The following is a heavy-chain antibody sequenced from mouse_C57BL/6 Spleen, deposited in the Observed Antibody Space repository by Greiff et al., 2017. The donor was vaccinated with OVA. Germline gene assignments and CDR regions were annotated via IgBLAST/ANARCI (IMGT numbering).Heavy chain of an antibody. Sequence: QVQLQQSGAELARPGASVKLSCKASGYTFTSYGISWVKQRTGQGLEWIGEIYPRSGNTNYNEKFKGKATLTADKSSSTAYMELRRLTSADSAVSFCAGALVVETVARGYFDVWGKGTTVTVSA. J-gene: IGHJ1*03. CDR1: GYTFTSYG. CDR2: IYPRSGNT. D-gene: IGHD1-1*01. CDR3: AGALVVETVARGYFDV. V-gene: IGHV1-81*01.